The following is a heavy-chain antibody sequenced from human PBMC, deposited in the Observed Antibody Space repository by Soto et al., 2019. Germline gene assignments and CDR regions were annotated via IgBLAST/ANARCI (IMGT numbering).Heavy chain of an antibody. Sequence: GGSLRLSCAASGFTFSSYWMHWVRQAPGKGLVWVSRINSDGSSTSYADSVKGRFTISRDNAKNTLYLQMNSLRAEDTAVYYCARGYSGYDLDYWDQGTLVTVSS. D-gene: IGHD5-12*01. CDR2: INSDGSST. CDR1: GFTFSSYW. J-gene: IGHJ4*02. V-gene: IGHV3-74*01. CDR3: ARGYSGYDLDY.